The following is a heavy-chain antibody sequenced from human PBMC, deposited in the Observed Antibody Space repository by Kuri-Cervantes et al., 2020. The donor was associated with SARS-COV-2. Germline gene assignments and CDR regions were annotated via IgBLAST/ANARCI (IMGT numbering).Heavy chain of an antibody. J-gene: IGHJ3*02. CDR3: AREGGSRYHDAFDI. Sequence: SETLSLTCTVSGGSISSGGYYWSWIRQPPGKGLEWIGYIYHSGSTYYNPSPKSRVTISVDTPKNQFSLKLSSVTAADTAVYYCAREGGSRYHDAFDIWGQGTMVTVSS. V-gene: IGHV4-30-2*01. D-gene: IGHD2-15*01. CDR2: IYHSGST. CDR1: GGSISSGGYY.